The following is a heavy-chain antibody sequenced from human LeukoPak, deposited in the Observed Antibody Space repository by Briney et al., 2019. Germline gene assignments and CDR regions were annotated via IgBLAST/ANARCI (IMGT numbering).Heavy chain of an antibody. CDR1: GFTFTGYA. V-gene: IGHV3-23*01. D-gene: IGHD3-10*01. J-gene: IGHJ4*02. CDR2: ISGSGGGT. CDR3: AKDLRFGDSPGNRFDY. Sequence: PGGSLRLSCAASGFTFTGYAMTWVRQAPRKGLELVSAISGSGGGTYYADSVKGRFTISRDNSKNTLYLQMNSLRAEDTAVYYCAKDLRFGDSPGNRFDYWGQGTLVTVSS.